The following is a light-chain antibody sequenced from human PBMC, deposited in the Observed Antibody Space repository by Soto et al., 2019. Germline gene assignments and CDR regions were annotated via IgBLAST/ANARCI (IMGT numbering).Light chain of an antibody. V-gene: IGLV2-11*01. CDR3: CSFSGSYHWV. Sequence: QSALTQPRSVSGSPGQSVTISCTGSSSDVGGYNYVSWYQQLPGKAPKLMIYDVTNRPSGVPDRFSGSKSGNTASLTISGPQAEDEADYHCCSFSGSYHWVFGGGTKLTVL. CDR1: SSDVGGYNY. CDR2: DVT. J-gene: IGLJ3*02.